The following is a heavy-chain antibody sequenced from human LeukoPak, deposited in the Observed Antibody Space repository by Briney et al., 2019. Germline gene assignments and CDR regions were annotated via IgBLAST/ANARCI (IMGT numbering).Heavy chain of an antibody. CDR2: INHNGST. D-gene: IGHD1-26*01. J-gene: IGHJ6*02. Sequence: SETLSLTCAVSGGSISSSNWWSWVRQPPGKGLEWIGEINHNGSTSSNPSLKSRVTMSVDTSKSRFSLKLNSATAADTAVYYCVRGFLGLNGGVWGQGTTVTVS. V-gene: IGHV4-4*02. CDR3: VRGFLGLNGGV. CDR1: GGSISSSNW.